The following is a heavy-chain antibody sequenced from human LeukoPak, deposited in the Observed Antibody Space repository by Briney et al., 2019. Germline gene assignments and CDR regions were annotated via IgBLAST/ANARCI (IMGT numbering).Heavy chain of an antibody. V-gene: IGHV4-59*08. D-gene: IGHD3-22*01. CDR3: ARRRDYYDSSGYYGYYFDY. J-gene: IGHJ4*02. CDR2: IYYSGST. CDR1: GGSISSYY. Sequence: PSETLSLTCTVSGGSISSYYWSWIRQPPGKGLEWIGYIYYSGSTNYNPSLKSRVTISVDTSKNQFSLKLSSVTAADTAVYYCARRRDYYDSSGYYGYYFDYWGQGTLVTVSS.